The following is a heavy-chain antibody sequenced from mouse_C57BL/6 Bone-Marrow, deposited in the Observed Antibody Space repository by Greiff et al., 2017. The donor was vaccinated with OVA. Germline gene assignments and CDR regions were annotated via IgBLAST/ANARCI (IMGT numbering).Heavy chain of an antibody. CDR1: GFSLSTSGMG. J-gene: IGHJ4*01. CDR3: ARRRLRQGYYAMDY. D-gene: IGHD2-4*01. Sequence: QVTLKESGPGILQSSQTLSLTCSFSGFSLSTSGMGVSWIRQPSGKGLEWLAHIYWDDDKRYNPSLKSRLTISKDTSRNQVFLKITSVDTADTATYYCARRRLRQGYYAMDYWGQGTSVTVSS. V-gene: IGHV8-12*01. CDR2: IYWDDDK.